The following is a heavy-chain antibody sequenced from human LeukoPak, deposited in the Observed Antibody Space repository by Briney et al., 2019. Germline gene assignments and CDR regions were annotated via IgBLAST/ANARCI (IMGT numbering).Heavy chain of an antibody. CDR1: GGSFSGYY. Sequence: SETLSLTCAVYGGSFSGYYWSWIRQPPGKGLEWIGEINHSGSTNYNPSLKSRVTISVDTSKNQFSLKLSSVTAADTAVYYCAREPLPQPTGTNGMDVWGQGTTVTVSS. CDR2: INHSGST. D-gene: IGHD1-7*01. CDR3: AREPLPQPTGTNGMDV. J-gene: IGHJ6*02. V-gene: IGHV4-34*01.